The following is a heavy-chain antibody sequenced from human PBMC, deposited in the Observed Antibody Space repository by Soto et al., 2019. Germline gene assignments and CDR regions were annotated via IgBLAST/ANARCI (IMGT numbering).Heavy chain of an antibody. CDR3: TTVVIPGTRHTDFDS. CDR1: GESFNGYY. CDR2: IHHSGST. J-gene: IGHJ5*01. Sequence: SETLSLTCTAYGESFNGYYWSWIRQPPGKGLEWIGEIHHSGSTNYNPSLKSRVTFSIDTSKRQFSLNLTSVTATDTAVYYCTTVVIPGTRHTDFDSRGQGVSVTVSS. D-gene: IGHD2-21*01. V-gene: IGHV4-34*01.